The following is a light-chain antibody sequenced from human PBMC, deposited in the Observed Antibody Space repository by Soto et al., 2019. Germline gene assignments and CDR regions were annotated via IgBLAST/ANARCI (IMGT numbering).Light chain of an antibody. CDR2: DAF. CDR3: QQRSNWPPWT. Sequence: EIVLTQSPATLSLSPGERATLSCRASQSVGRYLAWYQQKPGQAPRLLIYDAFNRATGIPARFSGSGSGTDFTLTISSLEPEDFAVYYFQQRSNWPPWTFGQGPKVEIK. CDR1: QSVGRY. V-gene: IGKV3-11*01. J-gene: IGKJ1*01.